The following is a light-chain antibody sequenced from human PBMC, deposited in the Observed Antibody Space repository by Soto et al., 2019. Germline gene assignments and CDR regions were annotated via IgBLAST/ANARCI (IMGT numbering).Light chain of an antibody. J-gene: IGLJ2*01. V-gene: IGLV2-14*01. CDR3: SSYTSTNILV. Sequence: QSALTQPASVSGSPGQSITISCTGTSSDVGGYYYVSWYQQHPGTAPKLIIYEVSNRPSGVSNRFSGSKSGNTASLTISGLQAEDEGDYYCSSYTSTNILVFGGGTKLTVL. CDR1: SSDVGGYYY. CDR2: EVS.